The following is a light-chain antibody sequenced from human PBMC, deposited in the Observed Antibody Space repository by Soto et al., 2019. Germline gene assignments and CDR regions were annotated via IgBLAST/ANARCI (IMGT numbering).Light chain of an antibody. CDR2: GAS. J-gene: IGKJ2*01. Sequence: VMTQSPASLSVSPGESATLSCRASERVNINFAWYQQKRGQAPRLLIYGASTRATGVPARFSASGSGTDFTLTISSLQSEDFAVYYCQQYNNWPGTFGQGTTLEIK. V-gene: IGKV3-15*01. CDR3: QQYNNWPGT. CDR1: ERVNIN.